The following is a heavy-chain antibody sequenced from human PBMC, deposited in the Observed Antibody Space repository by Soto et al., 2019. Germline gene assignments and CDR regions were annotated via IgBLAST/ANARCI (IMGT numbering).Heavy chain of an antibody. V-gene: IGHV1-3*05. CDR1: GYTFTGYA. Sequence: QVQLVQSGAEEKKPGASVKVSCKASGYTFTGYAMHWVRQAPGQRLEWMGWINAGNGNTKYSQKFQGRVTITSDTSARAAYMELSSLSCEDTAVYYCAIAVAVAADFAYWGQGTLVTVSS. J-gene: IGHJ4*02. CDR2: INAGNGNT. D-gene: IGHD6-19*01. CDR3: AIAVAVAADFAY.